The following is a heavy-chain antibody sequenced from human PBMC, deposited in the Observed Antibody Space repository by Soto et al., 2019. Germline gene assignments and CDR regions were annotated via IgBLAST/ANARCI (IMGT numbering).Heavy chain of an antibody. Sequence: ASVKVSCKASGYTFTSYDINWVRQATGQGLEWMGWMNPNSGNTGYAQKFQGRVTMTRNTSISTAYMELSSPRSEDTAVYYCASYSGYDFSYYYMDVWGKGTTVTVSS. D-gene: IGHD5-12*01. CDR3: ASYSGYDFSYYYMDV. J-gene: IGHJ6*03. V-gene: IGHV1-8*01. CDR2: MNPNSGNT. CDR1: GYTFTSYD.